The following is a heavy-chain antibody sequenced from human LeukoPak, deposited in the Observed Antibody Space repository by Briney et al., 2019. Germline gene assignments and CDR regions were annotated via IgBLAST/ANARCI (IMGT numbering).Heavy chain of an antibody. CDR3: ARYYGGNSACDY. Sequence: GGSLRLSCAASGFTFSSHWMSWVRQAPGKGLEWVATIKQDGSERYYVDSVKGRFTISRDNAKNSLYLQMTSLRADDTAVYYCARYYGGNSACDYWGQGTLVTVSS. CDR1: GFTFSSHW. CDR2: IKQDGSER. J-gene: IGHJ4*02. V-gene: IGHV3-7*01. D-gene: IGHD4-23*01.